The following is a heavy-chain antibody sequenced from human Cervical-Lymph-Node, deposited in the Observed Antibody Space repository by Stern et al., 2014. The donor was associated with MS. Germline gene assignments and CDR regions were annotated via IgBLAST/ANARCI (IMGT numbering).Heavy chain of an antibody. D-gene: IGHD3-9*01. Sequence: MQLVESGAEVQKPGASVKVSCKASGYTFTGNYIHWVRQAPGQGLEWMGRINPNSGGTKYAQKFQGRVSMARDTSISTAYMELSRLRSDDTAVYYCARGTYFDYYYYGMDVWGQGTTVTVSS. CDR1: GYTFTGNY. J-gene: IGHJ6*02. CDR3: ARGTYFDYYYYGMDV. CDR2: INPNSGGT. V-gene: IGHV1-2*06.